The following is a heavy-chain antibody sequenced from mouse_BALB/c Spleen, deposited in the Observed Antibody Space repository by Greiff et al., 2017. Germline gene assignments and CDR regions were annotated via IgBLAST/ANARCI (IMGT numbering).Heavy chain of an antibody. CDR3: ARNYYGSSHSYFDV. Sequence: QVQLQQSGAELVKPGASVKLSCKASGYTFTSYYMYWVKQRPGQGLEWIGEINPSNGGTNFNEKFKSKATLTVDKSSSTAYMQLSSLTSEDSAVYYCARNYYGSSHSYFDVWGAGTTVTVSS. D-gene: IGHD1-1*01. CDR1: GYTFTSYY. V-gene: IGHV1S81*02. CDR2: INPSNGGT. J-gene: IGHJ1*01.